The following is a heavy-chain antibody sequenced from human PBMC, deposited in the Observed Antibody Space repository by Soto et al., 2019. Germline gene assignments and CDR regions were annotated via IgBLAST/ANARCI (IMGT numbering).Heavy chain of an antibody. CDR2: IKQDGSEK. J-gene: IGHJ4*02. CDR3: ARGFITMVRGVIITTNYFDY. CDR1: GFTFSSYW. V-gene: IGHV3-7*01. Sequence: GESLKISCAASGFTFSSYWMSWVRQAPGKGLEWVANIKQDGSEKYYVDSVKGRFTISRDNAKNSMYLQMNSLSAEDTAVYYCARGFITMVRGVIITTNYFDYWGQGTLVTVSS. D-gene: IGHD3-10*01.